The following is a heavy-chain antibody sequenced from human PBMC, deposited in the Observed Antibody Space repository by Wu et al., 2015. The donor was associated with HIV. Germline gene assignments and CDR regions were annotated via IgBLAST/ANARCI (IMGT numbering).Heavy chain of an antibody. V-gene: IGHV1-69*05. CDR2: IIPIFGTA. CDR1: GGTFSSYA. D-gene: IGHD6-19*01. CDR3: AREGSNIAVAGWVMSFDI. J-gene: IGHJ3*02. Sequence: VQLVQSGAEVKKPGSSVKVSCKASGGTFSSYAISWVRQAPGQGLEWMGGIIPIFGTANYAQKFQGRVTITTDESTSTAYMELSSLRSEDTAVYYCAREGSNIAVAGWVMSFDIWGQGTMVTVSS.